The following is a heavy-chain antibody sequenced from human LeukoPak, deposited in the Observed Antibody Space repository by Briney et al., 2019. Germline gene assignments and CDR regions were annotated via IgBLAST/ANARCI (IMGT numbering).Heavy chain of an antibody. J-gene: IGHJ4*02. CDR3: ARHLDDSSGYYYRTMYYFDY. V-gene: IGHV5-51*01. CDR1: GYSFTSYW. Sequence: RGESLKISSKGSGYSFTSYWIGWVRQMPGKGLEWMGFVSPGDSDTRYSPSFQGQVTISADKSISTAYLQWSSLEASDTAMYYCARHLDDSSGYYYRTMYYFDYWGQGTLVTVSS. D-gene: IGHD3-22*01. CDR2: VSPGDSDT.